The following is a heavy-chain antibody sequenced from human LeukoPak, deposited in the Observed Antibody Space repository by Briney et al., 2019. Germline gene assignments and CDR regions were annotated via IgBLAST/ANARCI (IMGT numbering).Heavy chain of an antibody. J-gene: IGHJ6*02. CDR1: GFTFSSYA. Sequence: GGSLRLSCAASGFTFSSYAMSWVRQAPGKGLEWVSAISGSGGSTYYADSVRGRFTISRDNSKNTLYLQMNSLRAEDTAVYYCAKAIAAAGATVGYYYYGMDVWGQGTTVTVSS. CDR2: ISGSGGST. CDR3: AKAIAAAGATVGYYYYGMDV. V-gene: IGHV3-23*01. D-gene: IGHD6-13*01.